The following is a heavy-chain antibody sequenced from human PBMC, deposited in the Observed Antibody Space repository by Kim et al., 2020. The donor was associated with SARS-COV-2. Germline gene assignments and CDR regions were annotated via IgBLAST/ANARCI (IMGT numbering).Heavy chain of an antibody. V-gene: IGHV1-2*02. J-gene: IGHJ4*02. Sequence: ASVKVSCKTSGYTFTDYYMHWVRQAPGQGLEWMGWIDPNSGGTRFSQQFQGRVTVTRDTSITTAYMELSGLRSDDTAVYYCSKSRAFDYWGQGTRVTVSS. D-gene: IGHD1-26*01. CDR2: IDPNSGGT. CDR3: SKSRAFDY. CDR1: GYTFTDYY.